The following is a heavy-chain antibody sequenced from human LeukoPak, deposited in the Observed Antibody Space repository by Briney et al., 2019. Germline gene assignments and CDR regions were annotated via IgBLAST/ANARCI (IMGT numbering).Heavy chain of an antibody. CDR2: IIPILGIA. V-gene: IGHV1-69*04. CDR1: GYTFTSFD. D-gene: IGHD4-23*01. Sequence: SVKVSCKASGYTFTSFDINWVRQAPGQGLEWMGRIIPILGIANYAQKFQGRVTITADKSTSTAYMELSSLRSEDTAVYYCARDGEDYGGSHFDYWGQGTLVTVSS. CDR3: ARDGEDYGGSHFDY. J-gene: IGHJ4*02.